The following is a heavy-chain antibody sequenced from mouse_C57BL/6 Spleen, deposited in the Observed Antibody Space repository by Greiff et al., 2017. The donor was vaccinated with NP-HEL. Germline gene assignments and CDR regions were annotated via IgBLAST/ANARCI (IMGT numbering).Heavy chain of an antibody. Sequence: DVKLQESGEGLVKPGGSLKLSCAASGFTFSSYAMSWVRQTPEKRLEWVAYISSGGDYIYYADTVKGRFTISRDNARNTLYLQMSSLKSEDTAMYYCTRVIYYDYVFAYWGQGTLVTVSA. D-gene: IGHD2-4*01. CDR2: ISSGGDYI. CDR1: GFTFSSYA. CDR3: TRVIYYDYVFAY. V-gene: IGHV5-9-1*02. J-gene: IGHJ3*01.